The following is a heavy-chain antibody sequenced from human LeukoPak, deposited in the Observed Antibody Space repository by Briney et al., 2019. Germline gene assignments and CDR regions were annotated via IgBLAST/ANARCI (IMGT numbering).Heavy chain of an antibody. J-gene: IGHJ2*01. D-gene: IGHD5-12*01. CDR2: IYYSGST. CDR1: GGSISSYY. CDR3: ARSPGSSGSPFDL. V-gene: IGHV4-59*08. Sequence: SETLSLTCTVSGGSISSYYWSWIRQPPGKGLEWTGYIYYSGSTNYNPSLKSRVTISVDTSKNQFSLKLSSVTAADTAVYYCARSPGSSGSPFDLWGRGTLVTVSS.